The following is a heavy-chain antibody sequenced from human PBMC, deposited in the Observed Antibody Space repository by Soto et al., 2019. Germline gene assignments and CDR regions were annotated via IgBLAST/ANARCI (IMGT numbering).Heavy chain of an antibody. CDR2: ISSSSSYI. V-gene: IGHV3-21*01. D-gene: IGHD2-2*01. Sequence: GGSLRLSCAASGFTFSSYSMNWFRQAPGKGLEWVSSISSSSSYIYYADSVKGRFTISRDNAKNSLYLQMNSLRAEDTAVYYCARVGGGYQLLHAFDIWGQGTMVTVSS. CDR3: ARVGGGYQLLHAFDI. CDR1: GFTFSSYS. J-gene: IGHJ3*02.